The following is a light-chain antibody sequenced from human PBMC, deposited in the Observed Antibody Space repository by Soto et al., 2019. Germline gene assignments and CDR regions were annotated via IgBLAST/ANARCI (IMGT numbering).Light chain of an antibody. V-gene: IGKV3-20*01. Sequence: EIVLTQSPGTLSLSPGERATLSCRASQSVSSSYLAWYQQKPGQAPRLLIYVASSRATGIPDRFSSSVSGTDLTLTIIRLEPEDFPVYYCQQYCTSPPFTFRGGTKLDIK. J-gene: IGKJ4*01. CDR3: QQYCTSPPFT. CDR1: QSVSSSY. CDR2: VAS.